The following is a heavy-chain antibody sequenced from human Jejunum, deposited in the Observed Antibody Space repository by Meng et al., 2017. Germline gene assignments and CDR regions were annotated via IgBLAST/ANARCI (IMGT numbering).Heavy chain of an antibody. CDR1: GFSCSVYY. CDR2: LSPINGDT. V-gene: IGHV1-2*06. CDR3: ARDLGEKVVPDAII. J-gene: IGHJ4*02. Sequence: QVQQVHFETEGKTPGAPMKVSWTASGFSCSVYYCRWVRQAPGQGLEGVGRLSPINGDTEYEQKFQGRITMTRNRSIGTAYMELSSLTYDDTAIYYCARDLGEKVVPDAIIWGRGTLVTVSS. D-gene: IGHD2-2*02.